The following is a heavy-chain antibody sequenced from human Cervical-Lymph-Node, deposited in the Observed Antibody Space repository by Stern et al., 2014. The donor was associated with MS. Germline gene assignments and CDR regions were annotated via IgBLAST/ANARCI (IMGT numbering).Heavy chain of an antibody. D-gene: IGHD1-26*01. CDR3: ARGMRGATAFDI. CDR2: INHSGST. CDR1: GGSFSGYY. Sequence: QVQLQQWGAGLLKPSETLSLTCAVYGGSFSGYYWSWIRQPPGKGLEWIGEINHSGSTNYNPSLKSRVTISVDTSKNQFSLKLSSVTAADTAVYYCARGMRGATAFDIWGQGTMVTVSS. J-gene: IGHJ3*02. V-gene: IGHV4-34*01.